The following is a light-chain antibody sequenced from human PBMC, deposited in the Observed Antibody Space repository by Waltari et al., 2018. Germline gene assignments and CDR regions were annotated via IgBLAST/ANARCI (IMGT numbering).Light chain of an antibody. CDR3: QQYGSSPLT. CDR1: QRVATNY. CDR2: GVS. Sequence: DIVLTQSPGTLSLSPGERAALPCRASQRVATNYLAWYQQRPGQAPRLLIFGVSNRATGIPDRFSGSGSGTVFTLTINRLEPEDFAVYYCQQYGSSPLTFGGGTKVEIK. V-gene: IGKV3-20*01. J-gene: IGKJ4*01.